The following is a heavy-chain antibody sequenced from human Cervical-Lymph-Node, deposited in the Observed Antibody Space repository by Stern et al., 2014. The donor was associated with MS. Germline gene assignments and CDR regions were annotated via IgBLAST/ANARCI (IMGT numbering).Heavy chain of an antibody. J-gene: IGHJ4*02. V-gene: IGHV4-4*07. CDR3: ATLNPNVAY. CDR1: GGSIRDYY. CDR2: IYIGGTT. Sequence: QLQLQESGPGLVKPSETLSLTCTVSGGSIRDYYWSWIRQPAGKGLEWIGHIYIGGTTNYNPSLKSRVTMSVDPSQNQFSLKLTSVTAADTAMYYCATLNPNVAYWGQGTLVAVSS. D-gene: IGHD3-16*01.